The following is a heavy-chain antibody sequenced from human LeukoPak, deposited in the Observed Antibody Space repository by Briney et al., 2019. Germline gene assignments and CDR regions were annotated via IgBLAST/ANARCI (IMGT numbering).Heavy chain of an antibody. Sequence: PGGSLRLSCAASGFTFSSYGMHWVRQAPGKGLEWVAFIRYDGSNKYYADSMKGRFTISRDNSKNTLYLQMNSLRAEDTAVYYCAKDLSGGYDYFDYWGQGTLVTVSS. CDR2: IRYDGSNK. D-gene: IGHD5-12*01. J-gene: IGHJ4*02. CDR3: AKDLSGGYDYFDY. CDR1: GFTFSSYG. V-gene: IGHV3-30*02.